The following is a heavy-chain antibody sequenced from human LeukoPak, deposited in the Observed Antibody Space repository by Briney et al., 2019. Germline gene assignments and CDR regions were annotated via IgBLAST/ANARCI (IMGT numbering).Heavy chain of an antibody. Sequence: SGATLVNPTQTLTLTCTFSGFSLSTSGVGVGWIRQPHGKTLEWLALIYWNDDKRYSPSLKSRPTITKDTSKNQVVLTMTHMDPVDTATYSCAHSFYYDYVWGSYRPYNWFDPWGQGTLVTVSS. CDR3: AHSFYYDYVWGSYRPYNWFDP. D-gene: IGHD3-16*02. CDR2: IYWNDDK. CDR1: GFSLSTSGVG. V-gene: IGHV2-5*01. J-gene: IGHJ5*02.